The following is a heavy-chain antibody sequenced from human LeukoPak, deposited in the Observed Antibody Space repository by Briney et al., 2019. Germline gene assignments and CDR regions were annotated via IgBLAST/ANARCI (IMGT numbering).Heavy chain of an antibody. D-gene: IGHD6-6*01. J-gene: IGHJ5*02. CDR2: INHSGST. CDR1: GGSIRSSNYD. CDR3: ARVRIAARKSWFDP. Sequence: SETRSLTCSVLGGSIRSSNYDWGGIRQPPGKGLEWIVEINHSGSTNYNPSLKSRVTISVDTSNNQFSLKLSSVTAADTAVCYCARVRIAARKSWFDPWGQGTLVTVSS. V-gene: IGHV4-39*07.